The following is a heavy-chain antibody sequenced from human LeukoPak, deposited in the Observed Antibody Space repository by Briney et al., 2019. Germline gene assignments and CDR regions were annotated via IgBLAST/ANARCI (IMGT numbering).Heavy chain of an antibody. CDR1: GGSFSGYY. CDR3: ARVGFPVTDD. CDR2: INHSGST. D-gene: IGHD2-21*02. J-gene: IGHJ4*02. Sequence: SETLSLTCAVYGGSFSGYYWSWIRQPPGKGLEWIGEINHSGSTNYNPSLKSRVTISVDTSKNQFSLKLSSVTAADSAVYYCARVGFPVTDDWGQGTLVIVSS. V-gene: IGHV4-34*01.